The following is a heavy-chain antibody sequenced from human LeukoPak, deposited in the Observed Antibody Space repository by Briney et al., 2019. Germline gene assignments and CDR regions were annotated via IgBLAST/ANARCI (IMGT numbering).Heavy chain of an antibody. CDR2: ISSSSSTI. V-gene: IGHV3-48*01. CDR3: ASQYDYYYYYYMDV. J-gene: IGHJ6*03. CDR1: GCTFSSYS. Sequence: GGSLRLSCAASGCTFSSYSMNWVRQAPGKGLDWVSYISSSSSTIYYADSVKGRFTISRDNAKNSLYLQMNSLRAEDTAVYYCASQYDYYYYYYMDVWGKGTTVTVSS.